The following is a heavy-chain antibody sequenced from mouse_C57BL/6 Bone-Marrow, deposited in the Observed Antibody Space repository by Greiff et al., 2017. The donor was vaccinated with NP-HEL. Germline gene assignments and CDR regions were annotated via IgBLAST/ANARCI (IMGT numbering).Heavy chain of an antibody. CDR3: AKGGDGSVDAMDY. J-gene: IGHJ4*01. D-gene: IGHD1-1*01. CDR2: IWRGGST. Sequence: QVQLQQSGPGLVQPSQSLSITCTVSGFSLTSYGVHWVRQSPGKGLEWLGVIWRGGSTDYNAAFMSRLSITKDNSKSQVFFKMNSLQADDTDIYSCAKGGDGSVDAMDYWGQGTSVTVSS. V-gene: IGHV2-5*01. CDR1: GFSLTSYG.